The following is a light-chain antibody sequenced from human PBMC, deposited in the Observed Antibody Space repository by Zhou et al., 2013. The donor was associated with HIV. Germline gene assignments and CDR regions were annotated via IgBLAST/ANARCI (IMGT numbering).Light chain of an antibody. V-gene: IGKV1-5*03. J-gene: IGKJ2*01. CDR2: RAS. Sequence: DIQMTQSPSTLSASVGDRVTITCRASQSLNNWLAWYQQKPGKAPKLLIYRASNLQGGVPSRFSASGSGTDFTLTINDLQPEDFATYYCQESFSSSRAFGQGTKLEI. CDR1: QSLNNW. CDR3: QESFSSSRA.